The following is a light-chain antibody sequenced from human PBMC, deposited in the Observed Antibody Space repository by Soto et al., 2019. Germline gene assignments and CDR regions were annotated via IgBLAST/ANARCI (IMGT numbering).Light chain of an antibody. CDR2: GAS. J-gene: IGKJ1*01. Sequence: EIVLTQSPGTLSLSPGERATLSCRASQSVSSSYLAWYQQKPGQAPRLLIYGASSRATGIPDRFSGSGSGTDFTITISRLEPEDFEVYYCQQYGSPGKFGQGTKV. CDR1: QSVSSSY. CDR3: QQYGSPGK. V-gene: IGKV3-20*01.